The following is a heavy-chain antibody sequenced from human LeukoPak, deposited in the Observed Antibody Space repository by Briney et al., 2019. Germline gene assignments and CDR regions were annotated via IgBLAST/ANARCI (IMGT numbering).Heavy chain of an antibody. CDR3: ARVGATGNPFDP. CDR2: INPNSGGT. D-gene: IGHD1-26*01. J-gene: IGHJ5*02. Sequence: GASVKVSCKASGYTFTGYYMHWVRQAPGQGLEWMGWINPNSGGTNYAQKFQGRVTMTRDTSISTAYMELSRLKASDTAMYYCARVGATGNPFDPWGQGTLVTVSS. V-gene: IGHV1-2*02. CDR1: GYTFTGYY.